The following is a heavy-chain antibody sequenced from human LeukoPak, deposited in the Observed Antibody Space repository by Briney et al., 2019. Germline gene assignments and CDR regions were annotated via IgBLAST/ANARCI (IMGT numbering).Heavy chain of an antibody. D-gene: IGHD5-18*01. CDR2: IYSGGST. V-gene: IGHV3-53*01. CDR3: ARGNGNNYGYLDY. Sequence: GGSLRLSCTASGFSVSSNYMSWVRQAPGRGLEWVSVIYSGGSTNYADSVKGRFTISRDNSKNTLSLEMNSLRDEDTAVYYCARGNGNNYGYLDYWGQGTVVTVSS. CDR1: GFSVSSNY. J-gene: IGHJ4*02.